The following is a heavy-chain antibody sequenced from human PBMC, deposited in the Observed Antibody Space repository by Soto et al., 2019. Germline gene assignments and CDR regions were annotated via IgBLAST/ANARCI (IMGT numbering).Heavy chain of an antibody. V-gene: IGHV3-33*01. CDR3: ARDLRMSRLVRSWPLDY. J-gene: IGHJ4*02. CDR1: GFTFSSYG. D-gene: IGHD6-6*01. Sequence: QVQLVESGGGVVQPGRSLRLSCAASGFTFSSYGMHWVRQAPGKGREWVAVIWYDGSNKYYADSVKGRFTISRENSKNPLYLQVTSLQAEDTAVYYCARDLRMSRLVRSWPLDYWGQGSLVTVAS. CDR2: IWYDGSNK.